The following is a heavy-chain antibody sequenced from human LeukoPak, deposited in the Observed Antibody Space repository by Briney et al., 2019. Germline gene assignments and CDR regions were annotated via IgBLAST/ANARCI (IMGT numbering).Heavy chain of an antibody. CDR1: GFSFSSYW. CDR2: ISPDGSSA. J-gene: IGHJ4*02. V-gene: IGHV3-74*03. Sequence: GGSLRLSCAASGFSFSSYWMHWVRQAPGKGLVWVARISPDGSSALSADSVRGRFTISRDNADDTLYLQLNSLRAEDTAVYYCARVSFCPRCHFDYWGQGTLVTVSS. CDR3: ARVSFCPRCHFDY. D-gene: IGHD2/OR15-2a*01.